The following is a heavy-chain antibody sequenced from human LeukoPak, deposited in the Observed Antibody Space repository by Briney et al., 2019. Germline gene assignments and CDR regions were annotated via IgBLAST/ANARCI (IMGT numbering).Heavy chain of an antibody. V-gene: IGHV3-23*01. CDR3: TKLDYGDYVTGAFDI. CDR2: ISNSGSST. CDR1: GFTFSTYA. D-gene: IGHD4-17*01. J-gene: IGHJ3*02. Sequence: GGSLRLSCAASGFTFSTYAMNWVRQAPGKGLEWVSGISNSGSSTYYSDSVKGRFTISRDNSKNTLDLQMSSLRAEDTAIYYCTKLDYGDYVTGAFDIWGQGTMVTVSS.